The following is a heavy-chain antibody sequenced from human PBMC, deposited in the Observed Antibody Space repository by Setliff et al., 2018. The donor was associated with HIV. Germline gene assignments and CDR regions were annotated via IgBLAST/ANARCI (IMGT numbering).Heavy chain of an antibody. J-gene: IGHJ3*01. V-gene: IGHV4-39*02. CDR1: GGSISSSGYY. Sequence: SETLSLTCTVSGGSISSSGYYWGWLRQPPGKGLEWIGSIYYSGSTYYNQSLKSRVTISVDTSKNHFSLRLSSVTAADTAVYYCARRRGYGYGSDAFDFWGQGTMVTVSS. D-gene: IGHD5-18*01. CDR3: ARRRGYGYGSDAFDF. CDR2: IYYSGST.